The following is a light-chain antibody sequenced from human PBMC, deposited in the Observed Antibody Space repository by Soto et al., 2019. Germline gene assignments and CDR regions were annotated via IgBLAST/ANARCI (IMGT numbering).Light chain of an antibody. CDR1: QSISSW. CDR2: KAS. CDR3: QQYNSYSKT. Sequence: DIQMTQSPSTLSASVGDRVTITCRASQSISSWLAWYQQKPGKAPKLLIYKASSLESGVPSRFSGSGSGTEVTLTIRSLQPDDFATYYCQQYNSYSKTFGQGNKVEIK. V-gene: IGKV1-5*03. J-gene: IGKJ1*01.